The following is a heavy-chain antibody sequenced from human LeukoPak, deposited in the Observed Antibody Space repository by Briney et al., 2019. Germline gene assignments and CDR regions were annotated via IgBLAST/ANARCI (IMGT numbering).Heavy chain of an antibody. D-gene: IGHD2-21*02. J-gene: IGHJ6*02. V-gene: IGHV3-23*01. Sequence: GGSLSLSCAGSGFTFSSYAMSWLRQAPGKGLKWVSAISGSGGSTYYADSVKGRFTISRDNSKNTLYLQMNSLRAEDTAVYYCAKHDSSDYYYYGMDVWGQGTSVTVSS. CDR3: AKHDSSDYYYYGMDV. CDR1: GFTFSSYA. CDR2: ISGSGGST.